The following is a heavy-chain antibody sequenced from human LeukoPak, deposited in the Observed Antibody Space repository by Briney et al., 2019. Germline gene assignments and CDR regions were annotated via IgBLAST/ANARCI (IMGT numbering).Heavy chain of an antibody. CDR3: ARGETANLYYYYYYGMDV. Sequence: SETLSLTCAVYGGSFSGYYWSWIRQPPGKGLECIGEINHSGSTNYNPSLKSRVTISVDTSKNQFSLKLSSVTAADTAVYYCARGETANLYYYYYYGMDVWGQGTTVTVSS. V-gene: IGHV4-34*01. CDR1: GGSFSGYY. J-gene: IGHJ6*02. D-gene: IGHD5-18*01. CDR2: INHSGST.